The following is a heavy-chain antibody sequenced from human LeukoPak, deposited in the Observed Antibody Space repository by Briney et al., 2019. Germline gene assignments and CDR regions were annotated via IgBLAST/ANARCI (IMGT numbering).Heavy chain of an antibody. J-gene: IGHJ4*02. CDR1: GGSISSYY. D-gene: IGHD3-9*01. CDR3: ARGYDILTGYYPFDY. V-gene: IGHV4-4*07. CDR2: IYSTGST. Sequence: KPSETLSLTCTVSGGSISSYYWIWIRQPAGKGLEWIGRIYSTGSTNYNPSLKSRVTMSVDTSKNQFSLKLTSVTAADTAVYYCARGYDILTGYYPFDYWGQGTLVTVSS.